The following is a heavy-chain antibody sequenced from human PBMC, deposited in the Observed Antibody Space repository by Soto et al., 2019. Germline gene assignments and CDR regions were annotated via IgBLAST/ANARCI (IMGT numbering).Heavy chain of an antibody. CDR3: AKDLGEGQQLVPYYYYYGMDV. V-gene: IGHV3-30*18. Sequence: GGSLRLSCAASGFTFSSYGMHWVRQAPGKGLEWVAVISYDGSNKYYADSVKGRFTISRDNSKNTLYLQMNSLRAEDTAVYYCAKDLGEGQQLVPYYYYYGMDVWGQGTTVTVSS. CDR2: ISYDGSNK. CDR1: GFTFSSYG. J-gene: IGHJ6*02. D-gene: IGHD6-13*01.